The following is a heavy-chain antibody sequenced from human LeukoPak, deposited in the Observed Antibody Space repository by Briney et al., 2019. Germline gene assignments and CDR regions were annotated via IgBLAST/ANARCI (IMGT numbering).Heavy chain of an antibody. V-gene: IGHV4-39*02. J-gene: IGHJ3*02. CDR3: AREGSLGSDAFDI. CDR2: IYYSGST. CDR1: GVSISSSSYY. D-gene: IGHD3-16*01. Sequence: NPSQTLSLTCTVSGVSISSSSYYWGWIRQPPGKGLEWIGSIYYSGSTYYNPSLKSRVTISVDTSKNQFSLKLSSVTAADTAVYYCAREGSLGSDAFDIWGQGTMVTVSS.